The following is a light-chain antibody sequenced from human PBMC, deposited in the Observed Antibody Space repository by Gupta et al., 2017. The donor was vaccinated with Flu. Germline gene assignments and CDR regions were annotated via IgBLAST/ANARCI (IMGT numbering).Light chain of an antibody. J-gene: IGLJ3*02. CDR1: SGSVSSNNY. CDR3: LLYLGSGNWM. V-gene: IGLV8-61*01. Sequence: QTVVTQEPSFSVSPGGTVTLTCGFTSGSVSSNNYPSWYQQSPGQTPRTLIHSTNTRSSGVPDRFSGSILGNKAALTITGTQADDEAHYYCLLYLGSGNWMFGGGTYLAVL. CDR2: STN.